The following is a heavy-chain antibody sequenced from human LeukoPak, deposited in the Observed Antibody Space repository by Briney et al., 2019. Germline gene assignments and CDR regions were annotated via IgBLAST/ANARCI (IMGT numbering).Heavy chain of an antibody. CDR3: ARHRGNYYYNYMDV. D-gene: IGHD5-24*01. J-gene: IGHJ6*03. V-gene: IGHV4-39*01. CDR2: IYYSGST. Sequence: SETLSLTCTVSGGSISSSSDYWGWIRQPPGKGLEWIGSIYYSGSTYYNPSLKSRVTISVDTSKNQFSLKLSSVTAADTAVYYCARHRGNYYYNYMDVWGKGTTVTVSS. CDR1: GGSISSSSDY.